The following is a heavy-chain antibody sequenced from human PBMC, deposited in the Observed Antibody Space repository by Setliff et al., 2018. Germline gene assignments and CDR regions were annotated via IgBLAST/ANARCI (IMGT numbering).Heavy chain of an antibody. V-gene: IGHV4-30-4*08. CDR3: ARESRYYYDNLGTLDY. CDR1: GGSISSGDYY. CDR2: IYSSGST. D-gene: IGHD3-22*01. J-gene: IGHJ4*02. Sequence: SETLSLTCTVSGGSISSGDYYSSWIRQPPGKGLEWIGYIYSSGSTYYNPSLKSRVSISVDTSKNQFSLKLSSVTAADTAVYYCARESRYYYDNLGTLDYWGQGTLVTVSS.